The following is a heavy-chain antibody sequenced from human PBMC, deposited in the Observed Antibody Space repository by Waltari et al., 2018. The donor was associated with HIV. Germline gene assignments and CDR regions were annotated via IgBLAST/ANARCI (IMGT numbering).Heavy chain of an antibody. V-gene: IGHV1-18*01. Sequence: QVHLVQSGAELRKPGASVTVSCKASGYNFTNYGITWVRQAPGQGLEWMGWIRGYNGDTKYAQNVRGRVTMTTDTSTSTAYLERGSLRFDDTAVYYCARDHYYGSSGYYSDYWGQGTLVTVSS. CDR3: ARDHYYGSSGYYSDY. J-gene: IGHJ4*02. CDR1: GYNFTNYG. D-gene: IGHD3-22*01. CDR2: IRGYNGDT.